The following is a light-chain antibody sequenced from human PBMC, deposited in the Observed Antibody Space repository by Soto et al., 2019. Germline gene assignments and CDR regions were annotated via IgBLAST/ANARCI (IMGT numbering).Light chain of an antibody. CDR2: DAS. Sequence: DIQLTQSPSTLSASEGDTVTSTCRARESLIGGLAWYQQSPGSAPKLLIYDASSLEGGVPSRFTGDGSGTEFSLTIASLQPDDFGTYYRQQYKSYPWTFGQGTKVDLK. CDR1: ESLIGG. CDR3: QQYKSYPWT. V-gene: IGKV1-5*01. J-gene: IGKJ1*01.